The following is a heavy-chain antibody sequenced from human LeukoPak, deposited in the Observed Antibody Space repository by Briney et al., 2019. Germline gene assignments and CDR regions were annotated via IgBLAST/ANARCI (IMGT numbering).Heavy chain of an antibody. CDR2: TNPGDSDT. D-gene: IGHD3-9*01. CDR1: GYSFPSYW. V-gene: IGHV5-51*01. Sequence: GESPKISCKGSGYSFPSYWIGWVRQMPGKGLEWMGITNPGDSDTRYSPSFQGQVTISSDQAISTAYLQWSSLKASDTAMYYCARTRSHDILTGYSHWGQGTLVTVSS. CDR3: ARTRSHDILTGYSH. J-gene: IGHJ4*02.